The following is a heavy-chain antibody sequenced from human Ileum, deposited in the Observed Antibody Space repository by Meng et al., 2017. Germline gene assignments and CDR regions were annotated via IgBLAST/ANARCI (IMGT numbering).Heavy chain of an antibody. CDR1: GFTFSLYW. V-gene: IGHV3-7*01. D-gene: IGHD3-22*01. J-gene: IGHJ4*02. CDR3: VRDDSTGYYYFDY. Sequence: GESLKISCAASGFTFSLYWMSWVRQAPGKGLERVANINHDESEKYYLDSVKGRFTISRDNAKNSVYLQMNSLRDEDTAVYYCVRDDSTGYYYFDYWGLGTLVTVSS. CDR2: INHDESEK.